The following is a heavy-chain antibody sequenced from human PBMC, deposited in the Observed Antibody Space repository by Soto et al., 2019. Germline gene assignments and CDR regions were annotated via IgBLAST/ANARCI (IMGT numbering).Heavy chain of an antibody. D-gene: IGHD1-1*01. CDR2: IIPFFGTT. J-gene: IGHJ5*02. V-gene: IGHV1-69*01. Sequence: QVQLVQSGAEVKKPGSSVKVSCKASGGTFSNYGVSWVRQAPGHGLEWMGGIIPFFGTTNYAQKFQGRLTTTANESTGTGYRELNRLMPADTAVYFCARAAQTRNDWNDLGNWFAPWGQGNLVTVSS. CDR1: GGTFSNYG. CDR3: ARAAQTRNDWNDLGNWFAP.